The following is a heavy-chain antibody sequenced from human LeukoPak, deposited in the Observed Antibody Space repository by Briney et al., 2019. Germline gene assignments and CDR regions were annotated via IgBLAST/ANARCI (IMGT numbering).Heavy chain of an antibody. CDR1: GGSFSGYY. CDR2: INHSGNT. Sequence: SETLSLTCGVSGGSFSGYYWNWIRQSPEKGLEWVGEINHSGNTRYNPSLRSRITMSVDTSRNHFSLKLSSVTAADTAVYFCAREIIWGTYRPLYYFDTWGQGTLVTVSS. D-gene: IGHD3-16*02. V-gene: IGHV4-34*01. J-gene: IGHJ4*02. CDR3: AREIIWGTYRPLYYFDT.